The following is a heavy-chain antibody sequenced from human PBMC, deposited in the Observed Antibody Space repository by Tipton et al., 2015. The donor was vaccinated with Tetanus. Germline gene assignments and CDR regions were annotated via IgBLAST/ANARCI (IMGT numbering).Heavy chain of an antibody. Sequence: QVQLVQSGPEVKKPGASVRVSCKASGYTFTSYDINWVRQATGQGLEWMGIINPIGGSTSYAQKFQGRITMTGDTSTSTVYMDLNSLRSEDTAVYYCARANYNFPKKGPFDSWGQGTLVIVSS. D-gene: IGHD3-3*01. CDR1: GYTFTSYD. V-gene: IGHV1-46*01. CDR3: ARANYNFPKKGPFDS. CDR2: INPIGGST. J-gene: IGHJ4*02.